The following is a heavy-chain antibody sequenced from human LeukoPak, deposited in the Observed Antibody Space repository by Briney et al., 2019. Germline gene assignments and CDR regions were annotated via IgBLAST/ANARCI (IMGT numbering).Heavy chain of an antibody. D-gene: IGHD3-10*01. Sequence: GGSLRLSCAASGFTFDDYAMHWVRQAPGKGLEWVSGISWNSGSVGYADSVKGRFTISRDNAKNSLYLQMNSLRAEDTALYYCAKAYMVRGVISPPDYWGQGTLVTVSS. CDR1: GFTFDDYA. V-gene: IGHV3-9*01. CDR2: ISWNSGSV. CDR3: AKAYMVRGVISPPDY. J-gene: IGHJ4*02.